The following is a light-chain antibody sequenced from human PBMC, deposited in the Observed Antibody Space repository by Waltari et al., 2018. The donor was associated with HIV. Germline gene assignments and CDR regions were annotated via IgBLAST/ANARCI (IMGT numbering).Light chain of an antibody. J-gene: IGLJ3*02. Sequence: QSALTQPRSVSGSPGQSVTISCTGTSSDVGGYDSFSRYLQHPGKVPKLIIYEVIKRPSGVPDRFSGSKSGNTASLTISGLQTEDEADYFCCSYAGTYTYVLFGGGTKLTVL. V-gene: IGLV2-11*01. CDR2: EVI. CDR3: CSYAGTYTYVL. CDR1: SSDVGGYDS.